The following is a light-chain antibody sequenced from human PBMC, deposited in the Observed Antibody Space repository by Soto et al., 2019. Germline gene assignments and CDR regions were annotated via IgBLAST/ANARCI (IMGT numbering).Light chain of an antibody. CDR3: QSYDSSVTLRV. Sequence: QSVLTRPPSVSGAPGQRVTISCTGSSSNIGAGYDEHWYQQLPGTAPKLLIYGNTNRPSGVPDRFSGSKSGTSASLAITGLQADDEADYYCQSYDSSVTLRVFGTGTKLTVL. CDR1: SSNIGAGYD. V-gene: IGLV1-40*01. CDR2: GNT. J-gene: IGLJ1*01.